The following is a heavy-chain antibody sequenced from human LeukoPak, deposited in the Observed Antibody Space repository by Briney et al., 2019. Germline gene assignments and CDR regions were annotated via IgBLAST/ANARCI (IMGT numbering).Heavy chain of an antibody. D-gene: IGHD2-2*02. V-gene: IGHV1-18*01. CDR1: GYTFTSYS. J-gene: IGHJ6*02. Sequence: ASVKVSCKASGYTFTSYSISWVRQAPGQGLEWMGWISPYNGNTNYAQKLQGRVTMTTDTSTSTAYMELRSLRSDDTAVYYCARERYCSSTSCYTGTYYYYGMDVWGQGTTVTVSS. CDR2: ISPYNGNT. CDR3: ARERYCSSTSCYTGTYYYYGMDV.